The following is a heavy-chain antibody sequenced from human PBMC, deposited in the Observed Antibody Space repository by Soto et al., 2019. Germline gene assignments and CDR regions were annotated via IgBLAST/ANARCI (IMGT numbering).Heavy chain of an antibody. CDR2: ISAHNGNT. J-gene: IGHJ4*02. V-gene: IGHV1-18*01. Sequence: QVHLVQSGAEVKKPGASVKVSCKGSGYAFTTYGITWVRQAPGQGLEWMGWISAHNGNTNYAQKLQGRVTVTRDTSTSTAYMELRSLRSADTAVYYGARGRYGDYGGQGALVTVSS. CDR1: GYAFTTYG. D-gene: IGHD1-1*01. CDR3: ARGRYGDY.